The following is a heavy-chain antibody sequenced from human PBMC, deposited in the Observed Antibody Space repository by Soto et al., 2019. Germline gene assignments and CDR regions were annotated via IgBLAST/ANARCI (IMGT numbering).Heavy chain of an antibody. D-gene: IGHD2-15*01. Sequence: ASVKVSCKASGYTFISYAIHWVRQAPGQRLEWMGWINAGNGNTKYSQKFQGRVTITRDTSASTAYMELTSLISEDTAVYYCARELQGLYYFDYWGQGTLVTVSS. CDR3: ARELQGLYYFDY. J-gene: IGHJ4*02. CDR1: GYTFISYA. CDR2: INAGNGNT. V-gene: IGHV1-3*01.